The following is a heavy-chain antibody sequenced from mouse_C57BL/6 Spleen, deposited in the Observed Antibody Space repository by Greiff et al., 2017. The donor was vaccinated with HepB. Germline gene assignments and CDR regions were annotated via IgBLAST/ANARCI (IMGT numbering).Heavy chain of an antibody. CDR3: ARWAYYDYFDY. D-gene: IGHD2-4*01. V-gene: IGHV1-82*01. CDR2: IYPGDGDT. J-gene: IGHJ2*01. Sequence: QVQLQQSGPELVKPGASVKISCKASGYAFSSSWMNWVKQRPGKGLEWIGRIYPGDGDTNYNGKFKGKATLTADKSSSTAYMQLSSLTSEDSAVYFCARWAYYDYFDYWGQGTTLTVSS. CDR1: GYAFSSSW.